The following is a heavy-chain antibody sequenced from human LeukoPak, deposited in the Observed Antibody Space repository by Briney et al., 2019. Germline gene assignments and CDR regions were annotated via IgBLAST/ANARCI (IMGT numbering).Heavy chain of an antibody. CDR2: ISSSSSYI. J-gene: IGHJ4*02. V-gene: IGHV3-21*01. CDR1: GFTFSSYG. Sequence: GRSLRLSCAASGFTFSSYGMHWVRQAPGKGLEWVSSISSSSSYIYYADSVKGRFTISRDNAKNSLYLQMNSLRAEDTAVYYCARDSRELKLTGDARLVDYWGQGTLVTVSS. CDR3: ARDSRELKLTGDARLVDY. D-gene: IGHD7-27*01.